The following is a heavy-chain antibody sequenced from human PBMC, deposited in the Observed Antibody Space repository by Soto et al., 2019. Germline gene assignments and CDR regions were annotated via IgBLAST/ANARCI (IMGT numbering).Heavy chain of an antibody. D-gene: IGHD6-13*01. J-gene: IGHJ4*02. Sequence: SETLSLTCAVYGGTFRGYYWSWIRQPPGKGLEWIGEINHSGGTNYNPSLKSRVTISLDTSKNQFSLKLSSVTAADTAVYYCARTYSSSWSPFDYWGQGTLVTVSS. CDR2: INHSGGT. CDR3: ARTYSSSWSPFDY. CDR1: GGTFRGYY. V-gene: IGHV4-34*01.